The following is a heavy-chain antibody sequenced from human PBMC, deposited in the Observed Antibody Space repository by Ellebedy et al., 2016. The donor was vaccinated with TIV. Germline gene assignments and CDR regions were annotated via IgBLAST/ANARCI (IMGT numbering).Heavy chain of an antibody. CDR3: ARDSDYLAGYYYGMDV. D-gene: IGHD2/OR15-2a*01. CDR2: IWYDGSTK. CDR1: GFTFSSYG. Sequence: PGGSLRLSCAAPGFTFSSYGMHWVRQAPGKGLEWVAVIWYDGSTKYYADSVKGRFTISRDNSKNTLYLQMNSLRAEDTAVYYCARDSDYLAGYYYGMDVWGQGTTVTVSS. V-gene: IGHV3-33*01. J-gene: IGHJ6*02.